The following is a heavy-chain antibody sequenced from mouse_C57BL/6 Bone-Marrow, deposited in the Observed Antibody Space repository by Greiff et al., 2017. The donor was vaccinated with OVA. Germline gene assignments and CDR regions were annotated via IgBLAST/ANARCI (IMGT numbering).Heavy chain of an antibody. J-gene: IGHJ2*01. CDR1: GFNIKDDY. V-gene: IGHV14-4*01. CDR3: TTQRWSYFDY. CDR2: IDPENGDT. Sequence: VQLQQSGAELVRPGASVKLSCTASGFNIKDDYMHWVKQRPEQGLEWIGWIDPENGDTEYASKFQGKATITADTSSNTAYLQLSSLTSEDTAVYYCTTQRWSYFDYWGQGTTLTVSS. D-gene: IGHD2-3*01.